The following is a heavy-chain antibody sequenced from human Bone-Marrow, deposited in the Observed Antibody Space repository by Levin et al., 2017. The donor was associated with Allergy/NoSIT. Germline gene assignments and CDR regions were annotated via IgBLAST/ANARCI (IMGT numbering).Heavy chain of an antibody. J-gene: IGHJ6*02. CDR1: GYTFIFHD. V-gene: IGHV1-8*01. Sequence: GESLKISCKASGYTFIFHDISWVRQATGQGLEWMGWMNPDSGNAGCAQKFQGRVTMTRNTSIGTAYMELSSLGSEDTAVYYCAGGTKAISIAGRRYYAMDVWGQGTTVTVSS. CDR2: MNPDSGNA. D-gene: IGHD6-6*01. CDR3: AGGTKAISIAGRRYYAMDV.